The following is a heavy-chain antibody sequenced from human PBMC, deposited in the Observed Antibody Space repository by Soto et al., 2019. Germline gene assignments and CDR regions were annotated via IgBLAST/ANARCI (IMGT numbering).Heavy chain of an antibody. Sequence: PSETLSLTCTVSGGSISSSSYYWGWIRQPPGKGLEWIGSIYYSGSTYYNPSLKSRVTISVDTSKNQFSLKLSSVTAADTAVYYCARVEGQQLVDYYYYYGMDVWGQGTTVTVSS. D-gene: IGHD6-13*01. CDR1: GGSISSSSYY. CDR3: ARVEGQQLVDYYYYYGMDV. V-gene: IGHV4-39*07. J-gene: IGHJ6*02. CDR2: IYYSGST.